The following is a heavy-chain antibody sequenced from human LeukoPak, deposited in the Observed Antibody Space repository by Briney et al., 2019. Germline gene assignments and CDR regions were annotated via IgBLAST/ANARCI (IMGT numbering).Heavy chain of an antibody. CDR1: GFTFSSYA. CDR3: AKDGDSSGWYGDN. J-gene: IGHJ4*02. CDR2: ISWDGGSA. V-gene: IGHV3-43D*03. Sequence: GGSLRLSCAASGFTFSSYAMSWVRQAPGKGLEWVALISWDGGSAYYSDSVKGRFTISRDNSENSLYLQMNSLRIEDTALYYCAKDGDSSGWYGDNWGQGTLVTVSS. D-gene: IGHD6-19*01.